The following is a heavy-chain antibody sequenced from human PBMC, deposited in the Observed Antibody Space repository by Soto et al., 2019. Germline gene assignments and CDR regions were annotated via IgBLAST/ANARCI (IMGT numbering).Heavy chain of an antibody. CDR3: ARHVPFGGIIVSYFDN. J-gene: IGHJ4*02. V-gene: IGHV4-39*01. CDR2: IYYSGRT. CDR1: GGSISSSSYY. Sequence: SETLSLTCTVSGGSISSSSYYWGWIRQPPGKGLEWIGSIYYSGRTYYNPSLKSRVTISIDTSKSQFSLNMNSVTAPDTDVFYFARHVPFGGIIVSYFDNWGQGTRVPVSS. D-gene: IGHD3-16*02.